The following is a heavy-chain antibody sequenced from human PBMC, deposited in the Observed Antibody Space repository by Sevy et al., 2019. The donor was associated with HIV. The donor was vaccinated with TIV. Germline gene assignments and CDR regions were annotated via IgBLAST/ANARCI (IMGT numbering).Heavy chain of an antibody. CDR2: ISGSGGST. D-gene: IGHD3-16*01. CDR3: AKDVYKPSVGDENYYYYYMDV. CDR1: GFTFSSYA. Sequence: GGSLRLSCAASGFTFSSYAMSWVRQAPGKGLEWVSAISGSGGSTYYADSGKGRFTISRDNSKNTLYLQMNSLRAEDTAVYYCAKDVYKPSVGDENYYYYYMDVWGKGTTVTVSS. J-gene: IGHJ6*03. V-gene: IGHV3-23*01.